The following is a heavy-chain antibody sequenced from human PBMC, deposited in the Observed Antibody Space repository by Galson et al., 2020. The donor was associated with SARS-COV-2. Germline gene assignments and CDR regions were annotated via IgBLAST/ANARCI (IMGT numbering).Heavy chain of an antibody. CDR1: GFTFSSSS. D-gene: IGHD3-22*01. J-gene: IGHJ4*02. CDR3: ASSLSPYYYDSSGQLDY. Sequence: TGGSLRLSCAASGFTFSSSSMNWVRKAQGKGLEWVSSISSSSSYIYYADSVKGRFTISRDNAKNSLYLQMNSLRAEDTAVYYCASSLSPYYYDSSGQLDYWGQGTLVTVSS. CDR2: ISSSSSYI. V-gene: IGHV3-21*01.